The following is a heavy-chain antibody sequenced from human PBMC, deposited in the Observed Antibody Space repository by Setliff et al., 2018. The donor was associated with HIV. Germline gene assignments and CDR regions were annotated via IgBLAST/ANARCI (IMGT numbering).Heavy chain of an antibody. V-gene: IGHV1-69*13. CDR2: IIPIFGTP. CDR1: GGIFSRFA. J-gene: IGHJ3*01. CDR3: AREEYDRDF. D-gene: IGHD3-22*01. Sequence: ASVKVSCKASGGIFSRFAFSWVRQAPGQGLEWMGGIIPIFGTPNYAQKFQGRVTIIADESTSTAYMELTSLRSEDTAVYYCAREEYDRDFWGQGTKVTVSS.